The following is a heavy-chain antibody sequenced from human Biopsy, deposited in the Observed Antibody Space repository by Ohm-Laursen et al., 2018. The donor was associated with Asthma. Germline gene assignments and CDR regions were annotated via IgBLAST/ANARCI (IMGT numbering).Heavy chain of an antibody. CDR1: GFTFRSYA. CDR2: GGSYYDGDLK. CDR3: ARYVRECYLPAFDF. J-gene: IGHJ4*02. Sequence: SLRLSCAASGFTFRSYAMHWVRQAPGKGLEWVAVGGSYYDGDLKYYADSVNGGFTVSRDDYKNTLHLQMNSLRGDNADVYYCARYVRECYLPAFDFWGQGTLVTVSS. D-gene: IGHD3-10*01. V-gene: IGHV3-30-3*01.